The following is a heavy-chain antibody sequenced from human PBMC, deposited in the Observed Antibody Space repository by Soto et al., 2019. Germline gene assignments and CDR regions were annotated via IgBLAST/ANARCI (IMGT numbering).Heavy chain of an antibody. Sequence: SETLSLTCTVSGGSISSGDYYWSWIRQPPGKGLEWIGYIYYSGSTYYNPSLKSRVTISVDTSKNHFSLKLSSVTATATAVYFCARDRRVGYYSFGGQGTLVPVSS. J-gene: IGHJ4*02. D-gene: IGHD3-22*01. CDR3: ARDRRVGYYSF. V-gene: IGHV4-30-4*01. CDR1: GGSISSGDYY. CDR2: IYYSGST.